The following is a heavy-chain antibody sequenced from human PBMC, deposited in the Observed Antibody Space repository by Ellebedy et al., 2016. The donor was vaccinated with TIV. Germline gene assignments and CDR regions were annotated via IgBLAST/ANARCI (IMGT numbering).Heavy chain of an antibody. CDR2: IYYSGNT. J-gene: IGHJ2*01. CDR1: DNSVTNYY. V-gene: IGHV4-39*01. D-gene: IGHD3/OR15-3a*01. Sequence: SETLSLTCSVSDNSVTNYYWGWVRQPPGKGLEWVGTIYYSGNTYYNPSLKSRVSISVDTSKNQFSLELNSVTAADTAVYYCARNVLIFTFDKWYSDLWGRGTLVTVSS. CDR3: ARNVLIFTFDKWYSDL.